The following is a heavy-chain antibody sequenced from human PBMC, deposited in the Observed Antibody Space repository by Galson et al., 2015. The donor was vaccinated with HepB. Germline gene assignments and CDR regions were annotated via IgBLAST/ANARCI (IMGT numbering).Heavy chain of an antibody. J-gene: IGHJ3*02. D-gene: IGHD3-10*01. V-gene: IGHV5-51*03. CDR3: ARLQVMFRAHWYAFDI. Sequence: QSGAEVEKPGESLKISCKASGYNFPNFWIGWVRQMPGKGLEWMGIIYPADSDTKYSPSFQGQVTISADKSISTAYLQWSSLEASDTATYYCARLQVMFRAHWYAFDIWGQGTVVTVSS. CDR2: IYPADSDT. CDR1: GYNFPNFW.